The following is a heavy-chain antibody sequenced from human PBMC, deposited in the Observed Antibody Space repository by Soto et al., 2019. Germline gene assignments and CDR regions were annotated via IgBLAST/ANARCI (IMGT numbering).Heavy chain of an antibody. CDR2: ISSSSSYI. V-gene: IGHV3-21*01. J-gene: IGHJ4*02. CDR3: ARDQPGYSYGYGLGY. CDR1: GFTFSSYS. D-gene: IGHD5-18*01. Sequence: EVQLVESGGGLVKPGGSLRLSCAASGFTFSSYSMNWVRQAPGKGLEWVSSISSSSSYIYYADSVKGRFTISRDNANHSLYLQMNSLSAEDTAVYYCARDQPGYSYGYGLGYWGQGTLVTVSS.